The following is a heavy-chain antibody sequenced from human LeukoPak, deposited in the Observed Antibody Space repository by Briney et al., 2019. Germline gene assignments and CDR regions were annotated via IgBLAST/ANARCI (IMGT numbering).Heavy chain of an antibody. CDR2: INTNSGNP. Sequence: ASVKVSCKASGYTFTSYAMNWVRQAPGQGLEWMGWINTNSGNPTYVQGFTGRFVFSLDTSVSTAYLQISSLKAEDTALYYCARGDTVPFDYWGQGTLVTVSS. J-gene: IGHJ4*02. CDR1: GYTFTSYA. CDR3: ARGDTVPFDY. V-gene: IGHV7-4-1*02. D-gene: IGHD5-18*01.